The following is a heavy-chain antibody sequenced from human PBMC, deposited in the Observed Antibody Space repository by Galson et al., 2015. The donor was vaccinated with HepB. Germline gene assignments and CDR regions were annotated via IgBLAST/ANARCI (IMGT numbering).Heavy chain of an antibody. D-gene: IGHD3-3*01. CDR1: GFTFSSYG. Sequence: SLRLSCAASGFTFSSYGMHWVRQAPGKGLEWVAVISYDGSNKYYADSVKGRFTISRDNSKNTLYLQMNSLRAEDTAVYYCANWDTPNYDFWSGYSTFYYYYGMDVWGQGTTVTVSS. J-gene: IGHJ6*02. V-gene: IGHV3-30*18. CDR2: ISYDGSNK. CDR3: ANWDTPNYDFWSGYSTFYYYYGMDV.